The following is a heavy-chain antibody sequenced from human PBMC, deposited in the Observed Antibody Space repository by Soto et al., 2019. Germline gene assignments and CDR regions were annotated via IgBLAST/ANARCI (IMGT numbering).Heavy chain of an antibody. J-gene: IGHJ4*02. CDR1: GGTFSNYE. CDR2: IRNDGSNE. Sequence: VRRSCAAPGGTFSNYEMHWVRQAPGKGLEWVAVIRNDGSNEYYADSVKGRFTISRDNPKHTLYLQMNSLRAEDTAVYYCAKGPAGGDTHRSADYWGQGALVTVSS. V-gene: IGHV3-30*04. D-gene: IGHD3-16*01. CDR3: AKGPAGGDTHRSADY.